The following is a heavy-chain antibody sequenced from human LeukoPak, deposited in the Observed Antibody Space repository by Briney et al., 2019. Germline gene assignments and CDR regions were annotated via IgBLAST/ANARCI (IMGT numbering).Heavy chain of an antibody. J-gene: IGHJ4*02. V-gene: IGHV3-53*01. CDR3: ARGTLSSYYFDY. CDR2: IDGGGST. CDR1: GFIVSSNY. D-gene: IGHD6-6*01. Sequence: GGSLRLSCAASGFIVSSNYMNWVRQAPGKGLEWVSVIDGGGSTYYADSVKGRFTISRDNSKNTLSLQMNSLRADVTAVYYCARGTLSSYYFDYWGQGTLVTVSS.